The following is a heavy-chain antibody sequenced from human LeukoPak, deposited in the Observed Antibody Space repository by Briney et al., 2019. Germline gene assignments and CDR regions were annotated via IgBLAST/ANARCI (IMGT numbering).Heavy chain of an antibody. CDR1: GYTFTSYA. V-gene: IGHV1-3*01. Sequence: ASVKVSCKASGYTFTSYAMHWVRQAPGQRLEWMGWINAGNGNTKYSQKFQGRVTITRDTSARTAYMELSSLRSEDTAVYYCARSIVGPRPYFDYWGQGTLVTVSS. J-gene: IGHJ4*02. CDR2: INAGNGNT. D-gene: IGHD1-26*01. CDR3: ARSIVGPRPYFDY.